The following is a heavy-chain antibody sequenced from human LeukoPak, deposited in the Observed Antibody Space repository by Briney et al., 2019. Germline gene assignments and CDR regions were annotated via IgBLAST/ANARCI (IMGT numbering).Heavy chain of an antibody. Sequence: SVTVSFKASGYTFTSYGISWVRQAPGQGLEWMGWISAYNGNTDYAQKLQGRVTMTRDTSISTAYMELSRLRSDDTAVYYCAASGGSQPFDYWGQGTLVTVSS. J-gene: IGHJ4*02. V-gene: IGHV1-18*01. CDR1: GYTFTSYG. CDR3: AASGGSQPFDY. D-gene: IGHD2-15*01. CDR2: ISAYNGNT.